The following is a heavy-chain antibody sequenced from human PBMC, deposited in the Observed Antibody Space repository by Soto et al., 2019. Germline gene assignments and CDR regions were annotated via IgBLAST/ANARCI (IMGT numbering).Heavy chain of an antibody. V-gene: IGHV3-30*18. CDR3: AKAVVIGRRTDYYYYGMDV. J-gene: IGHJ6*02. Sequence: GGSLRLSCAASGFTFSSYGMHWVRQAPGKGLEWVAVISYDGSNKYYADSVKGRFTISRDNSKNTLYLQMNSLRAEDTAVYYCAKAVVIGRRTDYYYYGMDVWGQGTTVTVSS. CDR2: ISYDGSNK. CDR1: GFTFSSYG. D-gene: IGHD3-22*01.